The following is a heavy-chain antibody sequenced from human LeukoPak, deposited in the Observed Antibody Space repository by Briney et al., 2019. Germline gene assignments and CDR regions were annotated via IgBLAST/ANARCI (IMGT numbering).Heavy chain of an antibody. D-gene: IGHD3-22*01. V-gene: IGHV1-18*01. CDR1: GYTFTSYG. CDR3: ARGRTYYYDNSGPDY. CDR2: ISAYNGNT. Sequence: ASVKVSCKASGYTFTSYGISWVRQAPGQGLEWMGWISAYNGNTNYAQKLQGRVTMTTDTSTSTAYMELRSLRSDDTAVYYCARGRTYYYDNSGPDYWGQGTLVTVSS. J-gene: IGHJ4*02.